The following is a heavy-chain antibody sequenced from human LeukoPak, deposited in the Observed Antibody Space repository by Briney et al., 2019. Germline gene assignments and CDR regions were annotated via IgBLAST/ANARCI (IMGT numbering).Heavy chain of an antibody. V-gene: IGHV1-3*01. CDR3: AYGGSSGYFL. D-gene: IGHD3-22*01. CDR2: VNAGNGNT. Sequence: AASVTVSCKASGYTFTSYAMHWVRQAPGQRLEWMGWVNAGNGNTKYSQKFQGRVTITRDTSASTAYMELSSLRSEDTAVYYCAYGGSSGYFLWGQGTLVTVSS. J-gene: IGHJ4*02. CDR1: GYTFTSYA.